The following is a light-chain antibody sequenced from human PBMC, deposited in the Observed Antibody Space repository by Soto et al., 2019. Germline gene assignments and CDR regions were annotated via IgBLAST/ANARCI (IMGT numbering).Light chain of an antibody. CDR3: QQYNNWPPYT. Sequence: EIVMRQSPATLSVSPGERVTLSCRASQSVSSNLAWYQQKPGQAPRLLIYGASTRATGIPARFSGSGSGTEFTLTISSLQSEDFAVYYCQQYNNWPPYTFGQGTKLEIK. CDR2: GAS. J-gene: IGKJ2*01. V-gene: IGKV3-15*01. CDR1: QSVSSN.